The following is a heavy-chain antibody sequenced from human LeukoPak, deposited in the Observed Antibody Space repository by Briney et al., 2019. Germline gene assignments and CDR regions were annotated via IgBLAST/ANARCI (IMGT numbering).Heavy chain of an antibody. CDR1: GGSISCYY. D-gene: IGHD2-15*01. Sequence: SETLSLTCTVSGGSISCYYWSWIRQPPGKGLEWIGYIYYSGSTNYNPSLKSRVTISVDTSKNQFSLKLSSVTAADTAVYYCARGYCSGGSCYNFDYWGQGTLVTVSS. CDR2: IYYSGST. J-gene: IGHJ4*02. V-gene: IGHV4-59*01. CDR3: ARGYCSGGSCYNFDY.